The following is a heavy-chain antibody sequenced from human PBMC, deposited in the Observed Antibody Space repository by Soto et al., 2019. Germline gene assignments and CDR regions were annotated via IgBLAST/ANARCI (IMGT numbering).Heavy chain of an antibody. V-gene: IGHV3-23*01. CDR1: GFTFSSYA. J-gene: IGHJ4*02. CDR2: ISGCGGGT. D-gene: IGHD1-26*01. CDR3: AKDLLGGWPKYSFDY. Sequence: GGSLRLSCAASGFTFSSYAISWVRQAPGKGLEWVSVISGCGGGTYYPDPVKGRFHISRDNSKNTLYLQMNSLRAEDTAVYYCAKDLLGGWPKYSFDYWGQGTLVTVSS.